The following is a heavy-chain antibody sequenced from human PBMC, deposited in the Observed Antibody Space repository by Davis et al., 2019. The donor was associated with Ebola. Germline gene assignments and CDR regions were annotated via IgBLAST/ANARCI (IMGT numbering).Heavy chain of an antibody. CDR2: FDPEDGET. CDR1: GYTLTELS. V-gene: IGHV1-24*01. J-gene: IGHJ4*02. CDR3: ATGRAEGAAVAGTWYYFDY. Sequence: ASVKVSCKVSGYTLTELSMHWVRQAPGKGLEWMGGFDPEDGETIYAQKFQGRVTMTEDTSTDTAYMELSSLRSEDTAVYYCATGRAEGAAVAGTWYYFDYWGQGTLVTVSS. D-gene: IGHD6-19*01.